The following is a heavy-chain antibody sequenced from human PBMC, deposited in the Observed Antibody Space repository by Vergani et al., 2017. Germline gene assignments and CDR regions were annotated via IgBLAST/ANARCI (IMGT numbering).Heavy chain of an antibody. D-gene: IGHD2-15*01. CDR1: GYSFSRNW. CDR2: IYPGDSDT. J-gene: IGHJ6*02. V-gene: IGHV5-51*01. Sequence: EVQLEQSGAAVKKPGESLEISCKGSGYSFSRNWIAWVRERPGKGLEWMGIIYPGDSDTRYSPSFQGQVTISADKSISTAYLQWSSLKASDTAMYYCARHRGWGLVVVAATPWYYYYGMDVWGQGTTVTVSS. CDR3: ARHRGWGLVVVAATPWYYYYGMDV.